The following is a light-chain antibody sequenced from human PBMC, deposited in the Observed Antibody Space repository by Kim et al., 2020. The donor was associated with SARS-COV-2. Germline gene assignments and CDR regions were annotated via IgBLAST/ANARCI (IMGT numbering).Light chain of an antibody. CDR3: QQRSNRLGT. Sequence: EIVLTQSPATLSLSPGERATLSCRASQTVSGYLAWYQQKPGQAPRLLIYNASTRATGIPARFSGSGSGTDFTLTISSLEPEDFAVYYCQQRSNRLGTFGGGTKVDIK. CDR1: QTVSGY. J-gene: IGKJ4*01. CDR2: NAS. V-gene: IGKV3-11*01.